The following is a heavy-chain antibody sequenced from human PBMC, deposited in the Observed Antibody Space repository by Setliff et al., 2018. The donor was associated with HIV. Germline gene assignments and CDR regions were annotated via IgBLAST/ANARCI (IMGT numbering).Heavy chain of an antibody. J-gene: IGHJ4*02. CDR2: TYPGDSDT. D-gene: IGHD2-21*02. CDR3: ARLSVVTATRIYYFDD. Sequence: GESLKISCKGSGYSFTNYWIGWVRQMPGKGLEWMGITYPGDSDTRYSPPFQGQVTISADKSISTAYLQWSSLKASDTAMYYCARLSVVTATRIYYFDDWGQGTLVTVSS. CDR1: GYSFTNYW. V-gene: IGHV5-51*01.